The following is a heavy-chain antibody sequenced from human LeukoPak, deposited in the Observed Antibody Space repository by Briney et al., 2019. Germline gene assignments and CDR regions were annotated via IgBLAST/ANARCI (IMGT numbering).Heavy chain of an antibody. Sequence: SETLSLTCTVSGGSISSGGYYWDWIRQSPGKGLEWIGNIYYDGSTHYNPSLKSRVTISVDTSKNQFSLKLSSVTAADTALYYCARQGEYTTSLGRKQFDYWGQGTLVTVSS. V-gene: IGHV4-39*01. D-gene: IGHD3-16*01. CDR2: IYYDGST. CDR3: ARQGEYTTSLGRKQFDY. J-gene: IGHJ4*02. CDR1: GGSISSGGYY.